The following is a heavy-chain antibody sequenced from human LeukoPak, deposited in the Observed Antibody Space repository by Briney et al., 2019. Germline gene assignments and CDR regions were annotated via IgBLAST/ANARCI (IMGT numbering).Heavy chain of an antibody. Sequence: SETLSLTCTVSGGSISSYHWSWVRQPPGKGLEWIGYIYTSGSTNYNPSLKSRVTISVDTSKNQFSLKLSSVTAADTAVYNCARLVYDFWSGYHIDYWGQGTLVTVSS. CDR1: GGSISSYH. D-gene: IGHD3-3*01. V-gene: IGHV4-4*09. CDR2: IYTSGST. CDR3: ARLVYDFWSGYHIDY. J-gene: IGHJ4*02.